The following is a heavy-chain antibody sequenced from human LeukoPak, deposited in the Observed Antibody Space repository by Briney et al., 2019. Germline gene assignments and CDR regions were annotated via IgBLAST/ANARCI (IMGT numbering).Heavy chain of an antibody. CDR1: GGSFSGYY. Sequence: PSETLSLTCAVYGGSFSGYYWSWIRPPPGKGLEWIGEINHSGSTNYNPSLKSRVTISVDTSKNQFSLKLSSVTAADTAVYYCARGRPGMAYYYYYYMDVWGKGITVTVSS. V-gene: IGHV4-34*01. J-gene: IGHJ6*03. D-gene: IGHD6-13*01. CDR3: ARGRPGMAYYYYYYMDV. CDR2: INHSGST.